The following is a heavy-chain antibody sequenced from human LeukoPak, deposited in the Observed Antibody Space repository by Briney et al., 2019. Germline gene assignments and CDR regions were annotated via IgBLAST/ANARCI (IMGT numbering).Heavy chain of an antibody. CDR3: ANEIDQWLGIDS. CDR1: GITFSSYG. CDR2: ISASGGGT. Sequence: PGGSLRLSCVASGITFSSYGMNWVRQAPGKGLEWVSAISASGGGTYYAGSVKGRFSISRDNSRETLYLQMNSLTAEDTAVYYCANEIDQWLGIDSWGQGTLVTVSS. D-gene: IGHD6-19*01. V-gene: IGHV3-23*01. J-gene: IGHJ4*02.